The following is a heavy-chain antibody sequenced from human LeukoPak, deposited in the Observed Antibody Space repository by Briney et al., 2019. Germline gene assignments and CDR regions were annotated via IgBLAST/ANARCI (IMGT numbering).Heavy chain of an antibody. V-gene: IGHV3-21*01. CDR3: AREDIVVVPAAFDAFDI. J-gene: IGHJ3*02. CDR2: ISSSSSYI. D-gene: IGHD2-2*01. CDR1: GFTFNNYA. Sequence: GGSLRLSCATSGFTFNNYAMTWVRQAPGKGLEWVSSISSSSSYIYYADSVKGRFTISRDNAKNSLYLQMNSLRAEDTAVYYCAREDIVVVPAAFDAFDIWGQGTMVTVSS.